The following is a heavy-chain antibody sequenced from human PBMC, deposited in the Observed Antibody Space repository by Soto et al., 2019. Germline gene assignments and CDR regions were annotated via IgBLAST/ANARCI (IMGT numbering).Heavy chain of an antibody. CDR3: AKDISPGYDSSGYNFGNWFDP. V-gene: IGHV3-9*01. D-gene: IGHD3-22*01. Sequence: GGSLRLSCAASGFTFDDYAMHWVRQAPGKGLEWVSGISWNSGSIGYADSVKGRSTISRDNAKNSLYLQMNSLRAEDTALYYCAKDISPGYDSSGYNFGNWFDPWGQGTLVTVSS. CDR1: GFTFDDYA. J-gene: IGHJ5*02. CDR2: ISWNSGSI.